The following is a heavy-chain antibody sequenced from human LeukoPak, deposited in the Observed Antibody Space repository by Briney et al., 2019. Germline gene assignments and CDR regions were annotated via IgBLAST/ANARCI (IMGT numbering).Heavy chain of an antibody. J-gene: IGHJ4*02. CDR3: AKVGPPYSSGWSIEFDY. Sequence: GGSLRLSCAASGFTFNIYVMTWVRQAPGKGLEWVSAIGDRGRDTYYADPVKGRFTISRDNSKNTLYLQMNSLRAEDTAVYYCAKVGPPYSSGWSIEFDYWGRGTLVTVSS. V-gene: IGHV3-23*01. CDR2: IGDRGRDT. D-gene: IGHD6-19*01. CDR1: GFTFNIYV.